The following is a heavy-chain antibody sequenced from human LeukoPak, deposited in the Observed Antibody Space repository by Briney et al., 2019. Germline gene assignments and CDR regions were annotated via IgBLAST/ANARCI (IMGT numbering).Heavy chain of an antibody. CDR3: ATQRGSYLWGTDFHY. CDR2: INPNSGDT. J-gene: IGHJ4*02. CDR1: GYTFTGYY. Sequence: GASVTVSCKASGYTFTGYYMHWVRQAPGQGLEWMGWINPNSGDTKYAQKFQGRVTMTRDTSISTAYMELSRLRSDDPAVYYCATQRGSYLWGTDFHYWGQGTLVTVSS. V-gene: IGHV1-2*02. D-gene: IGHD3-16*01.